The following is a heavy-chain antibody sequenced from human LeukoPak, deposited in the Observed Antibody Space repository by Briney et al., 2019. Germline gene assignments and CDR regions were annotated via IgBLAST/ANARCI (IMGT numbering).Heavy chain of an antibody. J-gene: IGHJ3*02. CDR3: ARDPRDGYNNDAFDI. D-gene: IGHD5-24*01. V-gene: IGHV3-53*01. Sequence: GGSLRLSCAASGFTVSSNYMSWVCQAPGKGLEWVSVIYSGGSTYYADSVKGRFTISRDNSKNTLYLQMNSLRAEDTAVYYCARDPRDGYNNDAFDIWGQGTMVTVSS. CDR1: GFTVSSNY. CDR2: IYSGGST.